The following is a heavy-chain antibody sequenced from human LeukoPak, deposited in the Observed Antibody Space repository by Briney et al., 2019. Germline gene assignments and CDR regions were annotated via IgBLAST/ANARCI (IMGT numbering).Heavy chain of an antibody. D-gene: IGHD5-18*01. CDR3: ARQGEGYSYGSFGLDV. CDR2: FYYSGST. Sequence: PSETLSLTCTVSGGSISGHYWSWIRQPPGKGLEWIGYFYYSGSTHYNPSLKSRVTTSVDTSNNQFTLNLSSVTAADTALYYCARQGEGYSYGSFGLDVWGQGTTVTVYS. J-gene: IGHJ6*02. CDR1: GGSISGHY. V-gene: IGHV4-59*08.